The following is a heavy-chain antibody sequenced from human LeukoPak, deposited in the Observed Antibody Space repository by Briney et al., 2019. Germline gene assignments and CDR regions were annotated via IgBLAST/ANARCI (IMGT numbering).Heavy chain of an antibody. CDR3: ARDGRFGELFDY. Sequence: ASVKVSCKSSGYTFTNYGFGWVRQAPGQGLDWMGWISAYNANTNYAQNLQSRVTMTTDTSTNTTYMELRSLRSDDTAVYYCARDGRFGELFDYWGQGTLVTVSS. D-gene: IGHD3-10*01. V-gene: IGHV1-18*01. J-gene: IGHJ4*02. CDR1: GYTFTNYG. CDR2: ISAYNANT.